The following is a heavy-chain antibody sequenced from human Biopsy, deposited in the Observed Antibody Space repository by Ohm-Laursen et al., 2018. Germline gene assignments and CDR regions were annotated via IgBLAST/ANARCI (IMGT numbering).Heavy chain of an antibody. CDR1: GGPIDSYF. CDR3: AAYYYDSSGYFYAFHY. CDR2: VSYSGNT. V-gene: IGHV4-59*08. J-gene: IGHJ4*02. Sequence: SETLSLTCTVSGGPIDSYFWSWIRQPLGKGLEWIGYVSYSGNTKYNPSLKSRVIISADTSKNQFSLKLSSVTAADTAMYYCAAYYYDSSGYFYAFHYWGQGTLATVSS. D-gene: IGHD3-22*01.